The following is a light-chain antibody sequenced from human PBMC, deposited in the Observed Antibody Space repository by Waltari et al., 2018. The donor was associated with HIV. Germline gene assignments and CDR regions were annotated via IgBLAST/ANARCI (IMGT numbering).Light chain of an antibody. Sequence: EIVLTQSPGTLSLSPGERATLSCRASQSVSSSYLAWYQQKPGQAPRLLIYGASSRATGIPDRFSGSGSGTAFTLTISRLEPEDFAVYFCQQFYRPPYTFGQGTKLEI. CDR3: QQFYRPPYT. CDR1: QSVSSSY. V-gene: IGKV3-20*01. J-gene: IGKJ2*01. CDR2: GAS.